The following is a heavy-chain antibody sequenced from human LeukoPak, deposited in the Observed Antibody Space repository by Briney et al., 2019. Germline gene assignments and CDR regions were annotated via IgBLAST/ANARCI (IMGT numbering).Heavy chain of an antibody. J-gene: IGHJ6*03. Sequence: GGSLRLSCAASGFTFDNYGMSWVRQAPGKGLEWVSGINWNGDSTGYADSVKGRFTISRDNAKNSPHLQMNSLRAEDTALYYCARGFSYYYYYMDVWGKGTTVTVSS. CDR2: INWNGDST. V-gene: IGHV3-20*04. CDR3: ARGFSYYYYYMDV. CDR1: GFTFDNYG.